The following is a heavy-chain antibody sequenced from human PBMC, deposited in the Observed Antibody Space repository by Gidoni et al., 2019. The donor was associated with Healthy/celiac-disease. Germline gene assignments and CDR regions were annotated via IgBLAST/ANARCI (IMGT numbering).Heavy chain of an antibody. CDR1: GSSSSGSYY. D-gene: IGHD3-3*01. CDR2: IYTSGST. CDR3: ARESVYDFWSGRAGGYFDY. Sequence: GSSSSGSYYWSWIRQPAGKGLEWIGRIYTSGSTNYNPSLKSRVTISVDTSKNQFSLKLSSVTAADTAVDYWARESVYDFWSGRAGGYFDYWGQGTLVTVSS. J-gene: IGHJ4*01. V-gene: IGHV4-61*02.